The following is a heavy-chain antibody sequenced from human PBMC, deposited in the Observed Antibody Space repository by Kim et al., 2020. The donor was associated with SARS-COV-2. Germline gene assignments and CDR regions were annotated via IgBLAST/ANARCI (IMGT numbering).Heavy chain of an antibody. J-gene: IGHJ4*02. V-gene: IGHV3-23*01. CDR3: AKDPYYYDSSGYYQRRGYFDY. Sequence: GGSLRLSCAASGFTFSSYAMSWVRQAPGKGLEWVSAISGSGGSTYYADSVKGRFTISRDNSKNTLYLQMNSLRAEDTAVYYCAKDPYYYDSSGYYQRRGYFDYWGQGTLVTVSS. D-gene: IGHD3-22*01. CDR1: GFTFSSYA. CDR2: ISGSGGST.